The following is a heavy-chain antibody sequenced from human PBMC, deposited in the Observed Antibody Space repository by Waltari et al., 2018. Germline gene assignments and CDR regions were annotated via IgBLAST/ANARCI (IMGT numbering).Heavy chain of an antibody. CDR1: GGSISNSSYY. CDR3: ARGLS. CDR2: IYYSGST. V-gene: IGHV4-39*07. Sequence: QLKLQESGPGLVKPSETLSLTCTVSGGSISNSSYYGGWIRQPPGEGLEWIGSIYYSGSTYYNPSLKSRVTISVDTSKNQFSLKLSSVTAADTAVYYCARGLSWGKGTTVTISS. J-gene: IGHJ6*04.